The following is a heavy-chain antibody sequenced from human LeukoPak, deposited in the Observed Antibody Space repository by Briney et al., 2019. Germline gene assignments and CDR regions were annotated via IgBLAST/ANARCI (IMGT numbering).Heavy chain of an antibody. V-gene: IGHV1-2*02. D-gene: IGHD4-17*01. CDR2: INPNSGGT. CDR1: GYTFTGYY. CDR3: ARDPNDYGDYVGFDP. J-gene: IGHJ5*02. Sequence: ASVKVSCKASGYTFTGYYMHWVRQAPGQGLEWMGWINPNSGGTNYAQKFQGRVTMTRDTSISTAYMELSRLRSDDTAVHYCARDPNDYGDYVGFDPWGQGTLVTVSS.